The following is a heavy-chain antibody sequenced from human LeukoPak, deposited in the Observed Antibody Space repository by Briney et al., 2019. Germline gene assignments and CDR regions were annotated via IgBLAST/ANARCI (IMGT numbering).Heavy chain of an antibody. Sequence: SETLSLTCTVSGGSISSYYWSWIRQPPGKGLEWIGYIYYSGNTNYNPPLKSRVTISVDTSKNQFSLKLSSVTAADTAVYYCARDAVGLLLTPFDPWGQGTLVTVSS. CDR2: IYYSGNT. J-gene: IGHJ5*02. CDR3: ARDAVGLLLTPFDP. D-gene: IGHD3-22*01. CDR1: GGSISSYY. V-gene: IGHV4-59*01.